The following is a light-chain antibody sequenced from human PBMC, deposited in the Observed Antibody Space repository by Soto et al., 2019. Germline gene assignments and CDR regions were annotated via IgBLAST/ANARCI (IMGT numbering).Light chain of an antibody. CDR2: GAS. V-gene: IGKV3-20*01. CDR3: QQYDSLSWT. J-gene: IGKJ1*01. CDR1: QSVSTVY. Sequence: EILLTQSPGTLSLSPGERATLSCRSSQSVSTVYLASCQHKPGQPPRLLIYGASSTATGIPDRVSGSGSGTYFTLTISRREPEDFAVYYCQQYDSLSWTFGRGTTVEIK.